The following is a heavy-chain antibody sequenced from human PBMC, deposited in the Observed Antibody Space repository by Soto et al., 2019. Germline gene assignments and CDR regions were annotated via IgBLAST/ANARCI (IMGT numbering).Heavy chain of an antibody. CDR1: GFTFRSYW. J-gene: IGHJ4*02. V-gene: IGHV3-74*01. D-gene: IGHD5-18*01. CDR3: ARGGGYSYGYIGY. CDR2: INGDGSTT. Sequence: EVQLVESGGGLVQPGGSLRLSCVASGFTFRSYWMHWVRQAPGKGLVWVSHINGDGSTTSYADSVKGRFTISRDNAKNTVYLPMNSLRDEDTAVYYCARGGGYSYGYIGYWGQGTLVTVSS.